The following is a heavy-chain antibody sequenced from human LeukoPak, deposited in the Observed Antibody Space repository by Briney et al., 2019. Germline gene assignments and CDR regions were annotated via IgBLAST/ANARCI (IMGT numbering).Heavy chain of an antibody. V-gene: IGHV4-4*02. Sequence: SGTLSLTCAVSGGSISSSNWWSWVRPPPGKGLEWIGEIYHSGSTNYNPSLKSRVTISVDTSKNQFSLKLSSMTASDTAVYYCARHLWFGAKNWFDPWGQGTPVTVSS. J-gene: IGHJ5*02. CDR2: IYHSGST. D-gene: IGHD3-10*01. CDR1: GGSISSSNW. CDR3: ARHLWFGAKNWFDP.